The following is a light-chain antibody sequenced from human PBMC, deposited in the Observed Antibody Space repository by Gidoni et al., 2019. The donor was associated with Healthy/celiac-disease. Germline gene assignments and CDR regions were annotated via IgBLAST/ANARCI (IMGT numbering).Light chain of an antibody. V-gene: IGLV1-47*02. CDR2: SNN. CDR1: SSNIGSNY. Sequence: QSVLTPPPSASGTPGQRVTISCSGISSNIGSNYVYWYQQLPGTAPKLLIYSNNQRPSGVPDRFSGSNSGTSASLAISGLRSEDEADYYCAAWDDSLSAHVVFGGGTKLTVL. CDR3: AAWDDSLSAHVV. J-gene: IGLJ2*01.